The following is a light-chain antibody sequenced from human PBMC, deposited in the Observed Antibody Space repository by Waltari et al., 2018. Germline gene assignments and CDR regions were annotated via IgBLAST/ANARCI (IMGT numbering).Light chain of an antibody. V-gene: IGLV2-14*03. CDR1: SNDVGGYTS. J-gene: IGLJ3*02. CDR3: SSYTSSLTLV. Sequence: QYALTQPASVSGSPGQSIPISCTGPSNDVGGYTSVSWYQQHPGKAPKLMIYDVSNRPSGVSNRFSGSKSGNTASLTISGLQAEDEADYYCSSYTSSLTLVFGGGTKLTVL. CDR2: DVS.